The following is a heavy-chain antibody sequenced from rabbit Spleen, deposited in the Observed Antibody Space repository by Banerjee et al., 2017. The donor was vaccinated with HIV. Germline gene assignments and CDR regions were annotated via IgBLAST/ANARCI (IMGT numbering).Heavy chain of an antibody. J-gene: IGHJ2*01. CDR1: GFSFSSNW. Sequence: LEESGGGLVKPGGTLTLTCTVSGFSFSSNWICWVRQAPGKGLEWIAVIDTSDGDTDYESWLKGRLTISKALSTTVTLQMAGVTAADLATYFWARNYVNAFDPWGPGTLVTVS. CDR2: IDTSDGDT. D-gene: IGHD1-1*01. V-gene: IGHV1S45*01. CDR3: ARNYVNAFDP.